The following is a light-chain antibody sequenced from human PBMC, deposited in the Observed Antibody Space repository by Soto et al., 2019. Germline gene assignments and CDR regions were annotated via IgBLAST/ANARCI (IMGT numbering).Light chain of an antibody. V-gene: IGLV1-47*02. CDR3: AAWDDSLSAVV. CDR2: SNN. CDR1: SSNIGSNY. Sequence: QSVLTQPPSASGTPGQRVTISCSGSSSNIGSNYVYWYQQLPGTAPKLLIYSNNQRPSGVPARFSGSKSGTSASLAISGLRSEDEADYYCAAWDDSLSAVVFGGGTKITVL. J-gene: IGLJ2*01.